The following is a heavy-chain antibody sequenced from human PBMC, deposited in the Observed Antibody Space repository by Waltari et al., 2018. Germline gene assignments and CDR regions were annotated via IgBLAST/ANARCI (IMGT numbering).Heavy chain of an antibody. Sequence: EVQLVESGGGLVQPGGSLRLSCAASGFTFSDHYMDWVRQAPGKGLEWVGRVRDKANRYTTEYAASVKGRFTISRDDLKNSLFLQMNSLKTEDTAVYYCSYSGSYKHFQDWGQDTLVTVSS. J-gene: IGHJ1*01. CDR3: SYSGSYKHFQD. CDR1: GFTFSDHY. D-gene: IGHD1-26*01. V-gene: IGHV3-72*01. CDR2: VRDKANRYTT.